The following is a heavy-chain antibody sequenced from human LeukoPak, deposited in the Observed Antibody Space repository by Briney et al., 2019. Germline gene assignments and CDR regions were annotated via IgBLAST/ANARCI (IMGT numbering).Heavy chain of an antibody. J-gene: IGHJ5*02. V-gene: IGHV4-30-2*01. CDR1: GGSISSGGYS. CDR3: ARGWGIYCSSTSCYFNWFDP. D-gene: IGHD2-2*01. CDR2: IYHSGST. Sequence: SQTLSLTCAVSGGSISSGGYSWSWIRQPPGKGLEWIGYIYHSGSTYYNPSLKSRVTISVDRSKNQFSLKLSSVTAADTAVYYCARGWGIYCSSTSCYFNWFDPWGQGTLVTVSS.